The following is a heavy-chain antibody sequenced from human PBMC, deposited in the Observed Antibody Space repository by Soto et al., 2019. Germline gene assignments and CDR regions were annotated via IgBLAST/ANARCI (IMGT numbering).Heavy chain of an antibody. CDR1: SVSNAW. J-gene: IGHJ6*02. D-gene: IGHD4-4*01. Sequence: SVSNAWMNWVRQAPGKGLEWVGRIKSKTDGGTTDYAAPVKGRFTISRDDSKNTLYLQMNSLKTEDTAVYYCTTPTVTTLYNYYYGMDVWGQGTTVTVSS. CDR2: IKSKTDGGTT. V-gene: IGHV3-15*07. CDR3: TTPTVTTLYNYYYGMDV.